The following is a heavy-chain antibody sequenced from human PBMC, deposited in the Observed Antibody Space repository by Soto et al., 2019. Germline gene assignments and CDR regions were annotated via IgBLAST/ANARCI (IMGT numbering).Heavy chain of an antibody. D-gene: IGHD2-2*01. Sequence: QVQLVESGGGVVQPGRSLRLSCAASGFTFSSYGMHWVRQAPGKGLEWVAVIWYDGSNKYYADSVKGRFIISRDNSKNTLYLQMNSLRAEDTAVYYCARVYCSSTSCYSDFDYWGQGTLVTVSS. CDR1: GFTFSSYG. J-gene: IGHJ4*02. CDR2: IWYDGSNK. V-gene: IGHV3-33*01. CDR3: ARVYCSSTSCYSDFDY.